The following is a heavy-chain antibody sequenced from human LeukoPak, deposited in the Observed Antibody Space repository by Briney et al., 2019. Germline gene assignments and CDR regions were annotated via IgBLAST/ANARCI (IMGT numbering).Heavy chain of an antibody. CDR3: ASLRSGTTKYFDY. Sequence: GGSLRLSCAASGFSFSSYGMHWVRQAPGKGLEWVAVIWYNGDNTYYADSVKGRFTISRDNSKNTLYLQMNSLRAEDTAVYYCASLRSGTTKYFDYWGQGTLVTVSS. CDR1: GFSFSSYG. V-gene: IGHV3-33*01. CDR2: IWYNGDNT. D-gene: IGHD1-1*01. J-gene: IGHJ4*02.